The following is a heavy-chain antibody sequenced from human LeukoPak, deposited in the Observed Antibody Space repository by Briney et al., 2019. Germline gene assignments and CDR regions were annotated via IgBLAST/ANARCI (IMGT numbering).Heavy chain of an antibody. D-gene: IGHD3-16*01. J-gene: IGHJ4*02. CDR1: GGTFSSYA. V-gene: IGHV1-69*04. CDR2: IIPILGIA. CDR3: ARVARGAFDY. Sequence: ASVKVSCKASGGTFSSYAISWVRQAPGQGLEWMGRIIPILGIANYAQKLQGRVTMTTDTSTSTAYMELRSLRSDDTAVYYCARVARGAFDYWGQGTLVTVSS.